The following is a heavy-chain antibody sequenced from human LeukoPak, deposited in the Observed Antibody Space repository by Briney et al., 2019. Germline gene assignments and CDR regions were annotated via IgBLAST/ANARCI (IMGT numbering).Heavy chain of an antibody. Sequence: GESLKISCKGSGDSFTSHWIGWVRQMPGKGLEWMGIIYPGDSDTRYSPSLQGQVTISADKSISTAYPQWDSLEASDTALYYCARHGGYSSSAQIDYWGQGTLVAVSS. D-gene: IGHD5-18*01. CDR1: GDSFTSHW. CDR2: IYPGDSDT. CDR3: ARHGGYSSSAQIDY. J-gene: IGHJ4*02. V-gene: IGHV5-51*01.